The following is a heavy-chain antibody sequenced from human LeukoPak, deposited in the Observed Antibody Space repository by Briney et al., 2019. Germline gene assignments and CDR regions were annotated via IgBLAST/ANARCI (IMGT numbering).Heavy chain of an antibody. D-gene: IGHD3-10*01. CDR2: IYYSGST. V-gene: IGHV4-59*08. CDR3: ARHAYYGSGSYYKSRAFDI. Sequence: SETLSLTCTVSGGSISSYYWSWIRQPPGKGLEWVGYIYYSGSTNYNPSLKSRVTISVDTSKNQFSLKLSSVTAADTAVYYCARHAYYGSGSYYKSRAFDIWGQGTMVTVSS. J-gene: IGHJ3*02. CDR1: GGSISSYY.